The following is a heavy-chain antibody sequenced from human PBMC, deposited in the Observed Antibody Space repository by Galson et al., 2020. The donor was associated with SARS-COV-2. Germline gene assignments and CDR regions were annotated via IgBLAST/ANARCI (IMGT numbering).Heavy chain of an antibody. CDR3: ARCESSGCQGNY. CDR1: VFSLTTGGVC. V-gene: IGHV2-70*11. D-gene: IGHD6-19*01. Sequence: ESGPTLAKPTQTFTLTCTFSVFSLTTGGVCVNWIRQPPGKDLEWLARTDLDGDKYYSTSLKTKLTISKDTSKNQVVLTMTDMYPVDTATYTCARCESSGCQGNYRGHGTPVIVSS. J-gene: IGHJ4*01. CDR2: TDLDGDK.